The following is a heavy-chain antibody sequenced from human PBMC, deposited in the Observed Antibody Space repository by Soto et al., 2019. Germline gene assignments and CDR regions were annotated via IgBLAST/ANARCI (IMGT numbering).Heavy chain of an antibody. V-gene: IGHV4-59*01. Sequence: SETLSLTCTVSGGSISSYYLSWIRQPPGKGLEWIGYIYYSGSTNYNPSLKSRVTISVDTSKNQFSLKLSSVTAADTAVYYCAREGLAGTVDYWGQGTLVTVSS. CDR3: AREGLAGTVDY. CDR2: IYYSGST. J-gene: IGHJ4*02. D-gene: IGHD6-13*01. CDR1: GGSISSYY.